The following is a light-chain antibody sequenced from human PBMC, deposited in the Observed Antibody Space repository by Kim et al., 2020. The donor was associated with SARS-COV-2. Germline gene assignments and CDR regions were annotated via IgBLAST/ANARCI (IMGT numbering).Light chain of an antibody. CDR2: AAS. CDR1: QRISTW. V-gene: IGKV1-12*01. CDR3: QQGSSFPYT. J-gene: IGKJ2*01. Sequence: DIQMTQSPSSLSASVGDRVTITCRASQRISTWLAWYQQKPGIAPKLLIYAASTLQSGVPSRFSGSGSGTDFTLTISSLQPEDFATYYCQQGSSFPYTFVQGTKLEI.